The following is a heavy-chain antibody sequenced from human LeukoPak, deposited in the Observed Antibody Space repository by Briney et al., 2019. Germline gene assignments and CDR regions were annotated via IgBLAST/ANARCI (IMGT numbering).Heavy chain of an antibody. Sequence: SGGSLRLSCAASGFTFSDCYMSWIRQAPGKGLEWVSYISSSGSTIYYADSVKGRFTISRDNAKNSLYLQMNSLRAEDTAVYYCARVRDENWFDPWGQGTLVTVSS. CDR2: ISSSGSTI. CDR3: ARVRDENWFDP. V-gene: IGHV3-11*04. CDR1: GFTFSDCY. J-gene: IGHJ5*02.